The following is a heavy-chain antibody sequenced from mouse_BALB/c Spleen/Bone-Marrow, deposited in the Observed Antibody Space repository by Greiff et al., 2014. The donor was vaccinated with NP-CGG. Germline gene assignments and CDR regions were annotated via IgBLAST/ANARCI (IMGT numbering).Heavy chain of an antibody. V-gene: IGHV3-1*02. J-gene: IGHJ4*01. Sequence: EVHLVESGPDLVKPSQSLSLTCTVSGYSITSGYIWYWIRQFPGNILECVGYIPYSGSTNYNPSLKSRISITRDTSKNQFFLQLNSVTTDDTATDYSARRGNNLYALDYWGQGTSVTVSS. CDR2: IPYSGST. CDR3: ARRGNNLYALDY. D-gene: IGHD1-3*01. CDR1: GYSITSGYI.